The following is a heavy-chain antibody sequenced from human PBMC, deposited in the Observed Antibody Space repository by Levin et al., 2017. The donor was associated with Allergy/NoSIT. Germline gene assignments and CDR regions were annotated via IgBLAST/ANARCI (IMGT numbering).Heavy chain of an antibody. CDR2: MSYDGSTK. J-gene: IGHJ6*02. V-gene: IGHV3-30*18. CDR1: GLIFSRYG. CDR3: AKETIDIRRPVVQDFYFGLDV. D-gene: IGHD2-2*01. Sequence: GGSLRLSCAASGLIFSRYGMHWVRQAPGKGLEWVAVMSYDGSTKHYGDSVKGRFTISRDNSRNTLFLQMDSLRAEDTAVYFCAKETIDIRRPVVQDFYFGLDVWGQGTTVTVSS.